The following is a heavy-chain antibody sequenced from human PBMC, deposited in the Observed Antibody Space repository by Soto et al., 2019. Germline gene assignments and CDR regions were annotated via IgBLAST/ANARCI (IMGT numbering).Heavy chain of an antibody. CDR1: GGSIRSYY. J-gene: IGHJ4*02. V-gene: IGHV4-4*07. CDR3: TSGSYGVVSEY. CDR2: IYTNGST. D-gene: IGHD3-3*01. Sequence: QVQLQESGPGLVKSSETLSLTCTVSGGSIRSYYWSWIRQSVGKGLEWLGRIYTNGSTDYNPSLKCRVTMSVDASKSQFSLKLSSVTAADTAVYYCTSGSYGVVSEYWGQGTLVTVSS.